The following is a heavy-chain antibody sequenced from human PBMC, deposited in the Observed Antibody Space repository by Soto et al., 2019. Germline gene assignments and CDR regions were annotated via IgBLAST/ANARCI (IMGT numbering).Heavy chain of an antibody. J-gene: IGHJ6*02. CDR1: GGSIDSGDYY. Sequence: SETLSLTCTVSGGSIDSGDYYWSLILQPPRKGLEWIGYIYYSGSTNYNPSLKNPVTISVDTSKNQFSLNLSSVTSADRAVYYCAYGGYSSGGSDYYGMDVWGQGTTVTVSS. D-gene: IGHD4-17*01. V-gene: IGHV4-61*08. CDR2: IYYSGST. CDR3: AYGGYSSGGSDYYGMDV.